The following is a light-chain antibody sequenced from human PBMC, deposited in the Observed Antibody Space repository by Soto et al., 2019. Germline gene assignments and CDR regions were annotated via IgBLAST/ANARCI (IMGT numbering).Light chain of an antibody. V-gene: IGLV2-14*03. Sequence: QSVLTQPASLSGFPGQSITISCSGTSSDVGAYNYVSWYQQHPGKAPKLMIYDVGYRPSGVSTRFSGSKSGNTASLTISGLQSEDESDYYCSSYTSSSSYVFGTGTKVTVL. J-gene: IGLJ1*01. CDR1: SSDVGAYNY. CDR2: DVG. CDR3: SSYTSSSSYV.